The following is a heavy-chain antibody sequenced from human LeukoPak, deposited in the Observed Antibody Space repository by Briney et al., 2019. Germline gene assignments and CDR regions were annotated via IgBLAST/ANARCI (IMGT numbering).Heavy chain of an antibody. Sequence: ASVKVSCKASGYTFTGYYLHWVRQAPGQGLEWMGWINPNSGDTNYAQKFQGRVTMTSDTSISTAYMELSRLRSDDTAVYYCARSVTTVIPGDYWGQGTLVTVSS. CDR3: ARSVTTVIPGDY. J-gene: IGHJ4*02. D-gene: IGHD4-17*01. CDR2: INPNSGDT. CDR1: GYTFTGYY. V-gene: IGHV1-2*02.